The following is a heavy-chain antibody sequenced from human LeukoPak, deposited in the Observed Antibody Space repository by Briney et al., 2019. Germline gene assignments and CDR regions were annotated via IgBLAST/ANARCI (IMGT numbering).Heavy chain of an antibody. CDR1: GFTFSTYW. CDR2: IKQDGSEK. Sequence: PGGSLRLSCAASGFTFSTYWMSWVRQAPGKGLEWVANIKQDGSEKYYLDSVKGRFTISRDNAKNSLYLQMNSLRAEDTAVYYCARDRERYDAFDIWGQGTMVTVSS. D-gene: IGHD1-26*01. J-gene: IGHJ3*02. CDR3: ARDRERYDAFDI. V-gene: IGHV3-7*01.